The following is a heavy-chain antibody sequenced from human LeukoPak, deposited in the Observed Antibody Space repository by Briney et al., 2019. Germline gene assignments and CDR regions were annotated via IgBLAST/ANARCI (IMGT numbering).Heavy chain of an antibody. V-gene: IGHV1-18*01. D-gene: IGHD3-22*01. CDR2: ISAYNGNT. J-gene: IGHJ4*02. Sequence: ASVKVSCKASGYTFTSYGISWVRQAPGQGLEWMGWISAYNGNTNYAQKLQGRVTITRDTSTSTAYMELRSLRSDDTAVYYCARDGDYDSSGYYFWCWGQGTLVTVSS. CDR3: ARDGDYDSSGYYFWC. CDR1: GYTFTSYG.